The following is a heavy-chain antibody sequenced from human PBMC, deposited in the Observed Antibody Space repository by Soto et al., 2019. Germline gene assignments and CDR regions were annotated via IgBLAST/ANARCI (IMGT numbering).Heavy chain of an antibody. V-gene: IGHV4-31*03. Sequence: QVQLQESGPGLVKPSQTLSLTGTVSGGSISSGGYYWSWIRQHPGKGLEWIGYIYYSGSTYYNPSLKSRVTISVDTSKNQFSLKLSSVTAADTAVYYCARGVVGTYYMDVWGKGTTVTVSS. CDR3: ARGVVGTYYMDV. J-gene: IGHJ6*03. CDR1: GGSISSGGYY. CDR2: IYYSGST. D-gene: IGHD2-15*01.